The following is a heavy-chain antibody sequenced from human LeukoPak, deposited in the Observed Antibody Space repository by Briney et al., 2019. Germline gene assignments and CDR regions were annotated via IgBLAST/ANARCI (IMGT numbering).Heavy chain of an antibody. CDR1: GFTFSSYI. CDR2: ITGSGGGK. CDR3: ARRAGAYSHPYDY. D-gene: IGHD4/OR15-4a*01. J-gene: IGHJ4*02. V-gene: IGHV3-23*01. Sequence: SGGSLRLSCAASGFTFSSYIMSWVRQAPGKGLEWVSTITGSGGGKYYADSVKGRFTISRDNSKNTLYLQMNSLRAEDTAVYYGARRAGAYSHPYDYWGQGTLVTVST.